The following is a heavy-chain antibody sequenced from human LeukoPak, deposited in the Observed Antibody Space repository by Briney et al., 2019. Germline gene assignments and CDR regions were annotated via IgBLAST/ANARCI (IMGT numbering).Heavy chain of an antibody. CDR3: ARDKAHTYCYYFDP. D-gene: IGHD2-15*01. J-gene: IGHJ4*02. CDR2: IPNGTT. V-gene: IGHV4-4*08. CDR1: GDAISTYY. Sequence: PSETLSLTCTVSGDAISTYYWNWIRQTPGKGLEWIGHIPNGTTDYNPSLKSRVIISVDTAKNQISLRLTSVTAADTAVYYCARDKAHTYCYYFDPWGQGTQVLFSS.